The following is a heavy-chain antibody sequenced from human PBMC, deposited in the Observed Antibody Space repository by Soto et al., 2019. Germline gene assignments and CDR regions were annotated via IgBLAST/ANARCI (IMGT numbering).Heavy chain of an antibody. V-gene: IGHV3-30-3*01. Sequence: GGSLRLSCAASGFTFSSYAMHWVRQAPGKGLEWVAVISYDGSNKYYADSVKGRFTISRDNSKNTLYLQMNSLRAEDTAVYYCARDHYYDFWSGYYPYYYYYGMDVWGQGTTVTVSS. CDR2: ISYDGSNK. CDR1: GFTFSSYA. CDR3: ARDHYYDFWSGYYPYYYYYGMDV. D-gene: IGHD3-3*01. J-gene: IGHJ6*02.